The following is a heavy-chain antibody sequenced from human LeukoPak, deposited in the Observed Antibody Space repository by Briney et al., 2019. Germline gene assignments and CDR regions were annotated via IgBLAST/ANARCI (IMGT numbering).Heavy chain of an antibody. V-gene: IGHV3-30-3*01. CDR2: ISYDGSNK. J-gene: IGHJ4*02. CDR1: GFTFSSYA. Sequence: TGGSLRLSCAASGFTFSSYAMHWVRQAPGKGLEWVAVISYDGSNKYYADSVKGRFTISRDNSKNTLYLQMNSLRAEDTAVYYCASEVSRLGELSLYRRDYWGQGTLVTVSS. D-gene: IGHD3-16*02. CDR3: ASEVSRLGELSLYRRDY.